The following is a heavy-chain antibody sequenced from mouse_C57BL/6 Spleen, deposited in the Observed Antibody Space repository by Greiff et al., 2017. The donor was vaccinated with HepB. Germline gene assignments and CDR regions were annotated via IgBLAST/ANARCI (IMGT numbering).Heavy chain of an antibody. J-gene: IGHJ1*03. V-gene: IGHV1-7*01. CDR1: GYTFTSYW. CDR3: ARSHTTVVARWYFDV. CDR2: INPSSGYT. D-gene: IGHD1-1*01. Sequence: QVQLKQSGAELAKPGASVKLSCKASGYTFTSYWMHWVKQRPGQGLEWIGYINPSSGYTKYNQKFKDKTTLTADKSSGTAYMQLSSLTYEDSAVYYCARSHTTVVARWYFDVWGTGTTVTVSS.